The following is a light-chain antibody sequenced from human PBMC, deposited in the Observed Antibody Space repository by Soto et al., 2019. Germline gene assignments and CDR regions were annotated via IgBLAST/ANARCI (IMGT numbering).Light chain of an antibody. Sequence: QPVLTQPPSASGTPGQRVTISCSGSSSNIGSNYVYWYQQLPGTAPKLLIYRNNQRPSGVPDRFSGFKSGTSVSLAISGLRSEDEADFYCAAWDDSLSCLVFGTGTQLTVL. V-gene: IGLV1-47*01. CDR1: SSNIGSNY. J-gene: IGLJ7*01. CDR2: RNN. CDR3: AAWDDSLSCLV.